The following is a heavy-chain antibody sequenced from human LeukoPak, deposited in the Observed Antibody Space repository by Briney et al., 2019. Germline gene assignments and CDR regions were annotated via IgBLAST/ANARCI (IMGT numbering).Heavy chain of an antibody. D-gene: IGHD3-3*01. J-gene: IGHJ6*03. V-gene: IGHV1-69*13. CDR1: GGTFSSYA. CDR2: IIPIFGTA. CDR3: ARARFLEWLFPPMGYYYMDV. Sequence: GASVKVSCKASGGTFSSYAISWVRQAPGQGLEWMGGIIPIFGTANYAQKFQGRVTITADESTSTAYMELSSLRSEDTAVYYCARARFLEWLFPPMGYYYMDVWGKGTTVTVSS.